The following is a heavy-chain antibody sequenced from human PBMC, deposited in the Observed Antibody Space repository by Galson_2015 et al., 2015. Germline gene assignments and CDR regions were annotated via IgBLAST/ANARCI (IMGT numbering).Heavy chain of an antibody. J-gene: IGHJ4*02. CDR3: ARGWESAVFDY. D-gene: IGHD1-26*01. CDR2: TTSRRSTV. Sequence: SLRLSCATSGFTFTAYDMNWVRQAPGEGLEWVSSTTSRRSTVYYADSVKGRFTISRDTAKKSVYLQRNSLRPEDTAVYYCARGWESAVFDYWGQGALVTVSS. V-gene: IGHV3-21*01. CDR1: GFTFTAYD.